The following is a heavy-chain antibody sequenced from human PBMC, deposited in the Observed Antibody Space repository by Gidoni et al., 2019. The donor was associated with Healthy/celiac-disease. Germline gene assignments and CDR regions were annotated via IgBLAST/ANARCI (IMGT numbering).Heavy chain of an antibody. J-gene: IGHJ4*02. CDR2: IKQDGSEK. Sequence: EVQLVESGGGLVQPGGSLRLSCAASGFTFSSYWMSWVRQAPGKGLEWVANIKQDGSEKYYVDSVKGRFTISRDNAKNSLYLQMNSLRAEDTAVYYCARDITYSSSWYYFDYWGQGTLVTVSS. CDR1: GFTFSSYW. V-gene: IGHV3-7*05. D-gene: IGHD6-13*01. CDR3: ARDITYSSSWYYFDY.